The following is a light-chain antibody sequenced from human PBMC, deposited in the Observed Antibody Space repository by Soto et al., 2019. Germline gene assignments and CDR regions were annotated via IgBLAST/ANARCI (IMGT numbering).Light chain of an antibody. J-gene: IGKJ4*02. V-gene: IGKV3D-15*01. Sequence: EILLTQYPSTLSVSPGERATLSCRASQSVSDNLAWYQQKPGQAPRLLIYGASTMATGIPARFSGSGSGTEFSLTISSLQSEDFAVYYCQQYNDWPRTFGGGTKVEIK. CDR3: QQYNDWPRT. CDR1: QSVSDN. CDR2: GAS.